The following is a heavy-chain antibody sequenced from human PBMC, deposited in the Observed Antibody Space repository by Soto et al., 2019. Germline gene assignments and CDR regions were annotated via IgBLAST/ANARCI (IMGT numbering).Heavy chain of an antibody. CDR3: ARVLSGSSLFDY. V-gene: IGHV4-59*01. Sequence: SETLSLTCTVSGGSIISDYWSWIRQPPGKGLEWIGYISYSGSTNYNPSLKSLVTISVDTSKNQFSLNLSSVTAADTAVYYCARVLSGSSLFDYWGQGTLVTVSS. CDR1: GGSIISDY. D-gene: IGHD1-26*01. CDR2: ISYSGST. J-gene: IGHJ4*02.